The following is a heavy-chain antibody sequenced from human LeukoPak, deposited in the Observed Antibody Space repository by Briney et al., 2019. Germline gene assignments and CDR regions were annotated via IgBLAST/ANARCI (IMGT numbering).Heavy chain of an antibody. J-gene: IGHJ6*03. CDR1: GFTFSSYS. V-gene: IGHV3-48*04. CDR3: ARASYSDWSGMDV. CDR2: ISSSGSTI. Sequence: GGSLRLSCAASGFTFSSYSMNWVRQAPGKGLEWVSYISSSGSTIYYADSVKGRFTISRDNAKNSLYLQMNSLRAEDTAVYYCARASYSDWSGMDVWGKGTTVTVSS. D-gene: IGHD2-15*01.